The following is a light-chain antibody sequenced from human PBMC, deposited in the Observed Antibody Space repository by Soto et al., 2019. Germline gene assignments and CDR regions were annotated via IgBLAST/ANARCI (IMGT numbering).Light chain of an antibody. CDR1: QSISSW. CDR2: KES. Sequence: DIQMTQSPSTLSASVGDRVTITCRASQSISSWLAWYQQKPGKAPKLLIYKESSLESGVPSRFSGSGSGTEFTLTISSLQPDDFATYYCQQYNSYGTFGQGTKVEIK. CDR3: QQYNSYGT. J-gene: IGKJ1*01. V-gene: IGKV1-5*03.